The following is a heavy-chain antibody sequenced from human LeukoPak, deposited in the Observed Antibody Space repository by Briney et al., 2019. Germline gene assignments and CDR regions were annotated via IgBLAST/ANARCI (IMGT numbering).Heavy chain of an antibody. CDR1: GFIFNTYA. CDR2: IRGSGEST. Sequence: GGSLRLSCAASGFIFNTYAMSWVRQAPGKGLEWVSTIRGSGESTHYADSVQGRFTISRDNSLYTVYLQMDSLRGDDTAVYYCAKDRISYTTSPGELSHWGQGTLVIVYS. V-gene: IGHV3-23*01. D-gene: IGHD3-10*01. J-gene: IGHJ4*02. CDR3: AKDRISYTTSPGELSH.